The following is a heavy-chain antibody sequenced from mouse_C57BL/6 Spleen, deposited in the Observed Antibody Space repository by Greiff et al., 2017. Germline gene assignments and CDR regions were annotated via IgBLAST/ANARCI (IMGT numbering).Heavy chain of an antibody. V-gene: IGHV5-6*01. Sequence: EVKLMESGGDLVKPGGSLKLSCAASGFTFSSYGMSWVRQTPDKRLEWVATISSGGSYTYYPDSVKGRFTISRDNAKNTLYLQMSSLKSEDTAMXYCARPYYDYDEGDYYAMDYWGQGTSVTVSS. CDR1: GFTFSSYG. D-gene: IGHD2-4*01. CDR3: ARPYYDYDEGDYYAMDY. J-gene: IGHJ4*01. CDR2: ISSGGSYT.